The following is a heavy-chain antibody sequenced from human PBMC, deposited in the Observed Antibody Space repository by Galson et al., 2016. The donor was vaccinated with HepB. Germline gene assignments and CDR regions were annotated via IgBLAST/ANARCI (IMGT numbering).Heavy chain of an antibody. Sequence: SLRLSCAASGFTFSSHAMTWVRQAPGKGLEWVATITASGLSTYYADSVEGRFTISRDNSKNTLLLEMNSLRAEDTALYYCAKDLGEKATIGFDYWGQGTLVTVSS. D-gene: IGHD5-24*01. V-gene: IGHV3-23*01. CDR3: AKDLGEKATIGFDY. CDR2: ITASGLST. CDR1: GFTFSSHA. J-gene: IGHJ4*02.